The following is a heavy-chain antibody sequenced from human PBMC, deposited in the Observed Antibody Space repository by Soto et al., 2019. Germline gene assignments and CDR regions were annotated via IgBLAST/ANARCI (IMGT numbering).Heavy chain of an antibody. D-gene: IGHD4-17*01. CDR3: ARDRDYGGKPPARFYFDY. CDR1: GGSISSGGYY. V-gene: IGHV4-31*03. J-gene: IGHJ4*02. CDR2: IYYSGST. Sequence: LSLTCTVSGGSISSGGYYWSWIRQHPGKGLEWIGYIYYSGSTYYNPSLKSRVTISVDTSKNQFSLKLSSVTAADTAVYYCARDRDYGGKPPARFYFDYWGQGTLVTVSS.